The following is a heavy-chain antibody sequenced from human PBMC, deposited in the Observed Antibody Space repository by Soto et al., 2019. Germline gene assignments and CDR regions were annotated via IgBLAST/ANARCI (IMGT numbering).Heavy chain of an antibody. D-gene: IGHD3-22*01. Sequence: SETLSLTCTVSGGSISSYYWSWIRQPPGKGLEWIGYIYYSGSTNYNPSLKSRVTISVDTSKNQFSLKLSSVTAADTAVYYCARVYRDYYDSSGSLDYWRQGTLVTVPS. CDR1: GGSISSYY. CDR2: IYYSGST. J-gene: IGHJ4*02. CDR3: ARVYRDYYDSSGSLDY. V-gene: IGHV4-59*01.